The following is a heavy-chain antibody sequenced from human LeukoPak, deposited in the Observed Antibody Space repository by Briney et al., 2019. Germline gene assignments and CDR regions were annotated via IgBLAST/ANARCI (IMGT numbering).Heavy chain of an antibody. D-gene: IGHD6-13*01. CDR3: ARYGYSSSWYMRDYYYYMDV. V-gene: IGHV4-39*01. Sequence: PSETLSLTCTVSGGSISSSSYYWGWIRQPPGKGLEWIGSIYYSGSTYYNPSLKSRVTISVDTSKNQFSLKLGSVTAADTAVYYCARYGYSSSWYMRDYYYYMDVWGKGTTVTVSS. CDR1: GGSISSSSYY. J-gene: IGHJ6*03. CDR2: IYYSGST.